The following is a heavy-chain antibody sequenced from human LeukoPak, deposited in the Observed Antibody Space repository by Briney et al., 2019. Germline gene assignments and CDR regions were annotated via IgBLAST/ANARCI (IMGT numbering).Heavy chain of an antibody. V-gene: IGHV4-30-4*01. CDR3: ARPYYYDSRIDP. CDR2: MYYSGST. J-gene: IGHJ5*02. Sequence: PSQTLSLTCTVSGGSISSGDYYWSWIRQPPGKGLEWTRYMYYSGSTYYNPSLKSRVTISVDTSKNQFSLKLSSVTAADTAVYYCARPYYYDSRIDPWGQGTLVTVSS. CDR1: GGSISSGDYY. D-gene: IGHD3-22*01.